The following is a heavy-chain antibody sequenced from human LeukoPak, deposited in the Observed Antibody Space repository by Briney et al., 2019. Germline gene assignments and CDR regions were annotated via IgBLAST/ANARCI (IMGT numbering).Heavy chain of an antibody. CDR3: ARESGTYRHLDY. J-gene: IGHJ4*02. CDR1: GGSISSYY. Sequence: PSETLSLTCTVSGGSISSYYWSWIRRPAGKGLEWIGLIYTTGSSNLKSRVSMSVDRTKNQISLKLSSVTAADTAVYYCARESGTYRHLDYWGQGTLVTVST. CDR2: IYTTGSS. V-gene: IGHV4-4*07. D-gene: IGHD1-26*01.